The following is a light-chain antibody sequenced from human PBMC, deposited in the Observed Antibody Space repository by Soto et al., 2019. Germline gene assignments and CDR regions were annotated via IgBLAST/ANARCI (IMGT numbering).Light chain of an antibody. V-gene: IGLV1-40*01. CDR2: GNS. Sequence: QSVLTQPPSVSGAPGQRVTISCTGSSSNIGAGYDVHWYQQLPGTAPKLLIYGNSKRPSGVPDRFSGSKSGTAASLAITGLQAEDEADYYCQSYDSSLSVAVFGGGTQLTVL. CDR1: SSNIGAGYD. J-gene: IGLJ7*01. CDR3: QSYDSSLSVAV.